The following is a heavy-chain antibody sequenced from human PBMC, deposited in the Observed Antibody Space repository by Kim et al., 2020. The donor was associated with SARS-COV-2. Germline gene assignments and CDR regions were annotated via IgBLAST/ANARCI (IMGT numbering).Heavy chain of an antibody. Sequence: LETLSLTCTVSGGSISSSSYYWGWIRQPPGKGLEWIGSIYYSGSTYYNPSLKSRVTISVDTSKNQFSLKLSSVTAADTAVYYCARVGFRGAAHFDYWGQGTLVTVSS. CDR1: GGSISSSSYY. CDR2: IYYSGST. CDR3: ARVGFRGAAHFDY. D-gene: IGHD6-25*01. V-gene: IGHV4-39*07. J-gene: IGHJ4*02.